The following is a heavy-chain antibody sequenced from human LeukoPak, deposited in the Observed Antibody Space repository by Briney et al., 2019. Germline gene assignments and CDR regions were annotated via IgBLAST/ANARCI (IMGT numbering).Heavy chain of an antibody. Sequence: GGSLRLSCAASGFTFSSYGMHWVRQAPGKGLEWVAVISYDGSNKYYADSVKGRFTISRDNSKNTLYLQMNSLRAEDTAVYYCAKRESYYDSSGLDYWGQGTLVTVSS. CDR2: ISYDGSNK. J-gene: IGHJ4*02. CDR3: AKRESYYDSSGLDY. D-gene: IGHD3-22*01. CDR1: GFTFSSYG. V-gene: IGHV3-30*18.